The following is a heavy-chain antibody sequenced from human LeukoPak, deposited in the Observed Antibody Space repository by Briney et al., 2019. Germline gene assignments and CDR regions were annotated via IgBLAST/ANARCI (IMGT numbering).Heavy chain of an antibody. CDR1: GFTFSSYG. J-gene: IGHJ4*02. CDR3: TTDWGPIVVVPAAMPF. D-gene: IGHD2-2*01. CDR2: IKSKTDGGTT. Sequence: GGSLRLSCAASGFTFSSYGMNWVRQAPGKGLEWVGRIKSKTDGGTTDYAAPVKGRFTISRDDSKNTLYLQMNSLKTEDTAVYYCTTDWGPIVVVPAAMPFWGQGTLVTVSS. V-gene: IGHV3-15*01.